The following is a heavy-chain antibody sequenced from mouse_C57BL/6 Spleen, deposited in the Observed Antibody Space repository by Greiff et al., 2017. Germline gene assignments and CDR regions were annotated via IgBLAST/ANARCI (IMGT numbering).Heavy chain of an antibody. Sequence: DVQLQESGAELVRPGASVKLSCTASGFNIKDDYMHWVKQRPEQGLEWIGWIDPENGDTEYASKFQGKATITADTSSNTAYLQLSSLTSEDTAVYYCTTGLRPAWFAYWGQGTLVTVSA. CDR1: GFNIKDDY. V-gene: IGHV14-4*01. CDR3: TTGLRPAWFAY. J-gene: IGHJ3*01. D-gene: IGHD2-4*01. CDR2: IDPENGDT.